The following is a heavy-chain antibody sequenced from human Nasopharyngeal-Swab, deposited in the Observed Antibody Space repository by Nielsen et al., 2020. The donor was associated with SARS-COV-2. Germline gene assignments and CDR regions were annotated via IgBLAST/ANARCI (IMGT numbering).Heavy chain of an antibody. D-gene: IGHD6-13*01. J-gene: IGHJ4*02. Sequence: GGSLRLSCSASGFTFNSYAMHWVRQAPGRGLEYVSAISTNGDNTYYADSVRGRFTISRDNTKNSLYLQMNSLRAEDTAVYYCARDDSSSAGYWGQGVLVTVSS. V-gene: IGHV3-64*04. CDR2: ISTNGDNT. CDR1: GFTFNSYA. CDR3: ARDDSSSAGY.